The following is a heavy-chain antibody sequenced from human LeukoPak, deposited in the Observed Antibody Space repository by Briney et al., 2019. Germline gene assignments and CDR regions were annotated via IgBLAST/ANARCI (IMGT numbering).Heavy chain of an antibody. CDR2: INHSGST. CDR1: GGSFSGYY. J-gene: IGHJ5*02. D-gene: IGHD4-23*01. Sequence: SETLSLTCAAYGGSFSGYYWSWIRQPPGKGLEWIGEINHSGSTNYNPSLKSRVTISVDTSKNQFSLKLSSVTAADTAVYYCARGRYGGNYLDPWGQGTLVTVSS. V-gene: IGHV4-34*01. CDR3: ARGRYGGNYLDP.